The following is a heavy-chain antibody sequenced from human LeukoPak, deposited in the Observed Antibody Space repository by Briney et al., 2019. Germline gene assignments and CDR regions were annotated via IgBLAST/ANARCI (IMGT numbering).Heavy chain of an antibody. Sequence: ASETLSLTCTVSGGSISSGGYYWSWIRQHPGKGLEWIGYIYYSGSTYYNPSLKSRVTISVDTSKNQFSLKLSSVTAADTAVYYCARAALPPTVPNGIDYWGQGTLVTVSS. CDR3: ARAALPPTVPNGIDY. D-gene: IGHD4-17*01. CDR1: GGSISSGGYY. V-gene: IGHV4-31*03. CDR2: IYYSGST. J-gene: IGHJ4*02.